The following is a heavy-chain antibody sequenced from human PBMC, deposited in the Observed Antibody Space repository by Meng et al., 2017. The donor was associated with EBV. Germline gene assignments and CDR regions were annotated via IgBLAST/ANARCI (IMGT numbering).Heavy chain of an antibody. V-gene: IGHV1-69*17. Sequence: QVQLVQSGAEVQKPGSAVKVSCTGSADNFNNFGISWVRQAPGQGLEWMGDITPVFGIANYAESFQGRVTISADTSTRTAYMDLSSLRSDDTAVYYCVRDLWLRIGECVWGQGTLVTVSS. CDR2: ITPVFGIA. CDR3: VRDLWLRIGECV. J-gene: IGHJ4*02. CDR1: ADNFNNFG. D-gene: IGHD5-12*01.